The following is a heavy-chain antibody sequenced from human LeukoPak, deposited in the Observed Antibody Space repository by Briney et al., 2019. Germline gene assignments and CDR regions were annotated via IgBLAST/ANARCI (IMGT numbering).Heavy chain of an antibody. V-gene: IGHV3-23*01. CDR1: GFNLGNYA. CDR3: AKGVRLWFAFYFDY. Sequence: GGSLRLSCAASGFNLGNYALSWFRQAPGKGLEWVSAISGNGFNTYYADSVKGRFTISGESSGNTLSLQMHNLRAEDTAVYYCAKGVRLWFAFYFDYWGQGTLVTVSS. J-gene: IGHJ4*02. CDR2: ISGNGFNT. D-gene: IGHD3-10*01.